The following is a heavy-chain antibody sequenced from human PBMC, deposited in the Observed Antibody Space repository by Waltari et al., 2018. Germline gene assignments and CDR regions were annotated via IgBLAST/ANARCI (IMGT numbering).Heavy chain of an antibody. CDR1: GFIFSRFA. CDR2: TSASSGST. V-gene: IGHV3-23*01. CDR3: TKMRRNLPRDIIDN. Sequence: EVQLLESGGGLVQRGGSLRLYCAVSGFIFSRFARSWVRHTPGKGLEWVAGTSASSGSTYYADSVQGRFTISRDNSKKRVFLQMNSLRAEDTATYYCTKMRRNLPRDIIDNWGQGTQVIIAS. J-gene: IGHJ4*02.